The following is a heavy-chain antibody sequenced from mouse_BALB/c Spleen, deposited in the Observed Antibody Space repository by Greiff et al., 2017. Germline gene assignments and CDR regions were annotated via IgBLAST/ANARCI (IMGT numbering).Heavy chain of an antibody. CDR2: ISSGGSYT. CDR3: ARLNYYGSGYYFDY. V-gene: IGHV5-6*03. Sequence: EVKLVESGGGLVKPGGSLKLSCAASGFTFSSYGMSWVRQTPDKRLEWVATISSGGSYTYYPDSVKGRFTISRDNAKNTLYLQMSSLKSEDTAMYYCARLNYYGSGYYFDYWGQGTTLTVSS. CDR1: GFTFSSYG. J-gene: IGHJ2*01. D-gene: IGHD1-1*01.